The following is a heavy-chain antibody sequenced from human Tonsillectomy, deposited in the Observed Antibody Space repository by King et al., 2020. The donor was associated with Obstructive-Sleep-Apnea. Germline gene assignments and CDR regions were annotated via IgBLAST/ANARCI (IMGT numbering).Heavy chain of an antibody. J-gene: IGHJ4*02. CDR2: IWYVGSNK. CDR1: GFTFSSYG. CDR3: ARHERLFDY. Sequence: HVQLVQSGGGVVQPGRSLRLSCAASGFTFSSYGMHWGRQAPGKGLEGVAVIWYVGSNKYYADSVKGRFTISRDNSKNTLYLQMNSLRAEDTAVYYCARHERLFDYWGQGTLVTVSS. V-gene: IGHV3-33*01. D-gene: IGHD4-11*01.